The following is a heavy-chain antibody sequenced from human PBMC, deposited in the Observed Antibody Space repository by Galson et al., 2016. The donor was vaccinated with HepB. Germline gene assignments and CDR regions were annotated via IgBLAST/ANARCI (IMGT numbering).Heavy chain of an antibody. CDR3: AKSRRYCSGGSLLMYYFDY. CDR2: IWYDGSTK. V-gene: IGHV3-33*06. CDR1: RLTFSSYG. J-gene: IGHJ4*02. D-gene: IGHD2-15*01. Sequence: SLRLSCAASRLTFSSYGMHWVRQAPGKGLEWVAVIWYDGSTKYYADSVKGQFTISRDNSKNTLYPQMNSLRAEDTAVYYRAKSRRYCSGGSLLMYYFDYWGQGPLVTVSS.